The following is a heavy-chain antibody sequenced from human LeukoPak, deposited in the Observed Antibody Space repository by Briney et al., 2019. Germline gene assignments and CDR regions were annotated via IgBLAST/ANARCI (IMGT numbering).Heavy chain of an antibody. CDR2: ISAYNGNT. J-gene: IGHJ3*02. D-gene: IGHD3-22*01. Sequence: AAVKVSCKASGYTFTSYGISWVRQAPGQGLEWMGWISAYNGNTNYAQKLQGRVTTTTDTSTSTAYMELRSLRSDDTAVYYCARERVRDNDAFDIWGQGTMVTVSS. V-gene: IGHV1-18*01. CDR1: GYTFTSYG. CDR3: ARERVRDNDAFDI.